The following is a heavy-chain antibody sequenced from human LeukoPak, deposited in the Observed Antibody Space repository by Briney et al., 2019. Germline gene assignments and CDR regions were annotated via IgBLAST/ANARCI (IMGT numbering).Heavy chain of an antibody. CDR2: IYYSGST. V-gene: IGHV4-59*08. CDR3: ARYPPIIAAAAFPGGIAADAFDI. D-gene: IGHD6-13*01. CDR1: GGSLSSYY. Sequence: SETLSLTCTVSGGSLSSYYWSWIRQPPGKGLEGMGYIYYSGSTNYNPSLKSRVTISVVTSKNQFSLKLSSVTAADTAVYYCARYPPIIAAAAFPGGIAADAFDIWGQGTMVTVSS. J-gene: IGHJ3*02.